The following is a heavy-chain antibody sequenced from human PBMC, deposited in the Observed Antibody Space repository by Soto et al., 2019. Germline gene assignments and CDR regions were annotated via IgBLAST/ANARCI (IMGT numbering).Heavy chain of an antibody. CDR3: ARGCKADTGISNTRFLY. CDR2: INHSGST. J-gene: IGHJ4*02. Sequence: SETLSLTCAVYGGSFSGYYWSWIRQPPGKGLEWIGEINHSGSTNYNPSLKSRVTISVDTSKNQFSLKLSSVTAADTAVYYCARGCKADTGISNTRFLYWGQGTLVTVSS. D-gene: IGHD2-15*01. V-gene: IGHV4-34*01. CDR1: GGSFSGYY.